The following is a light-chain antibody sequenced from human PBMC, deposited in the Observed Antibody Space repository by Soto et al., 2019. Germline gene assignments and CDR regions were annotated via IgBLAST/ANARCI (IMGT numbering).Light chain of an antibody. CDR3: QEYNSAPLT. J-gene: IGKJ4*01. CDR1: QSVSSN. Sequence: EIVMTQSPATLSVFSGERATLSCRASQSVSSNLAWYQQKPGQVPRLLIYDASTRAAGIPARFSGSGYGTEFTLTISSLQSEDFAVYYCQEYNSAPLTFGGGTTVEIK. V-gene: IGKV3-15*01. CDR2: DAS.